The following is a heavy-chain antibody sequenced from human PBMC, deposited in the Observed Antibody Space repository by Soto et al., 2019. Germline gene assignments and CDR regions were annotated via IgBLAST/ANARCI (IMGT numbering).Heavy chain of an antibody. V-gene: IGHV3-23*01. CDR1: GFSFTTYG. J-gene: IGHJ4*02. CDR2: ISGSGGST. CDR3: ARSSSGFDY. Sequence: VQLLDSGGGLVQPGGSLRLSCAASGFSFTTYGMSWVRQAPGKGLEWVSGISGSGGSTYYAEPVKGRFTISRDNSKNALYLEMSALRAEDTGVYYCARSSSGFDYWGQGTLVTVSS. D-gene: IGHD3-10*01.